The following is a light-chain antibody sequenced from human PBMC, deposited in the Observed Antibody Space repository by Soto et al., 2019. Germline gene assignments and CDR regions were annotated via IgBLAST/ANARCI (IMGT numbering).Light chain of an antibody. CDR1: HSVRSK. V-gene: IGKV3-11*01. CDR2: DTY. Sequence: EIVLTQSPGTLSFSPGERATLSCRASHSVRSKVAWYQQKPGQAPSLVIYDTYIRATGIPARFSGSGFGTDFTLTISSLEPEDFAVYYCQQRSNWPPVITFGQGTRLEIK. CDR3: QQRSNWPPVIT. J-gene: IGKJ5*01.